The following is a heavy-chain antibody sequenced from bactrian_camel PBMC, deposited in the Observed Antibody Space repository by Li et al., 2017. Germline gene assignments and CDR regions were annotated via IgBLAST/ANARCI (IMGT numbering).Heavy chain of an antibody. J-gene: IGHJ4*01. CDR3: AKEWGHVFPN. Sequence: HVQLVESGGGSVQAGGSLTLSCVVSRFNLSPECMGWFRQVPGKEREGIASIADRGGFTCYADFVKGRFTISRDNAKGTVYLQLNSLKTEDTAMYYCAKEWGHVFPNWGQGTQVTVS. D-gene: IGHD7*01. CDR1: RFNLSPEC. CDR2: IADRGGFT. V-gene: IGHV3S1*01.